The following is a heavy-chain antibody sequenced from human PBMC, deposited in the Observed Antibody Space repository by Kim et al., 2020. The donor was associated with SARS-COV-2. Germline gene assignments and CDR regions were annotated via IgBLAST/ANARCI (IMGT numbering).Heavy chain of an antibody. D-gene: IGHD5-18*01. CDR2: IYSGGSST. V-gene: IGHV3-23*03. Sequence: GGSLRLSCAASGFTFSSYAMSWVRQAPGKGLEWVSVIYSGGSSTYYADSVKGRFTISRDNSKNTLYLQMNSLRAEDTAVYYCAILRTLYSYGTFDYWGQGTLVTVSS. J-gene: IGHJ4*02. CDR1: GFTFSSYA. CDR3: AILRTLYSYGTFDY.